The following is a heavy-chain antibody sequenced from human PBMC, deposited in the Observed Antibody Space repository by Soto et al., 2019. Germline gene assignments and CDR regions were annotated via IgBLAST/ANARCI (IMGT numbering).Heavy chain of an antibody. CDR1: GGTIISGGYS. CDR3: ARVPDR. D-gene: IGHD2-2*01. CDR2: IYHSGST. J-gene: IGHJ5*02. Sequence: TLSLTCAVSGGTIISGGYSWSWIRQPPGKGLEWIGYIYHSGSTYYNPSLKSRVTISVDRSKNQFSLKLSSVTAADTAVYYCARVPDRWGQGTLVTVS. V-gene: IGHV4-30-2*01.